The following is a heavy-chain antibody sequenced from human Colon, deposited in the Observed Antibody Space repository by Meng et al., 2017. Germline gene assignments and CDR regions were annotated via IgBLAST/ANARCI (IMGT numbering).Heavy chain of an antibody. D-gene: IGHD4-23*01. CDR3: ARHNGNSDFDY. Sequence: QVQLVQSGSELKKPRASVKISCKASGYSFRPYAINWVRHIPGQGLQWMGWINMYTAEPSYVEGFTGRFVFSLDISVSTAYLEISNLKAEDTALYFCARHNGNSDFDYWGQGTLVTVSS. CDR1: GYSFRPYA. V-gene: IGHV7-4-1*02. J-gene: IGHJ4*02. CDR2: INMYTAEP.